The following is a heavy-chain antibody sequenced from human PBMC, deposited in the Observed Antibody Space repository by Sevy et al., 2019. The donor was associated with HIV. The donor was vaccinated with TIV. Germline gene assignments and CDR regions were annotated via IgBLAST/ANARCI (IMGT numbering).Heavy chain of an antibody. CDR3: ATSIDITKIEYFQH. CDR1: GYTLTELS. J-gene: IGHJ1*01. Sequence: ASVKVSCKVSGYTLTELSMHWVRQAPGKGLEWMGGFDPEDGETIYAQKFQGRVTMTEDTSTDTAYMELSSLRSEDTAVYYCATSIDITKIEYFQHWGQGTLVTVSS. D-gene: IGHD3-16*02. CDR2: FDPEDGET. V-gene: IGHV1-24*01.